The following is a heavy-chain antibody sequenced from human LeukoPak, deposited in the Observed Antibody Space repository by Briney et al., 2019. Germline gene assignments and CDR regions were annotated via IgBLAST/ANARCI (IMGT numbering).Heavy chain of an antibody. D-gene: IGHD3-16*01. V-gene: IGHV1-69*04. CDR2: IIPILGIA. CDR1: GGTFSSYA. Sequence: ASVKVSCKASGGTFSSYAISWVRQAPGQGLEWMGRIIPILGIANYAQKSQGRVTITADKSTSTAYMELSSLRSEDTAVYYCATSRSYVWGSSLPSDVWGQGTTVTVSS. J-gene: IGHJ6*02. CDR3: ATSRSYVWGSSLPSDV.